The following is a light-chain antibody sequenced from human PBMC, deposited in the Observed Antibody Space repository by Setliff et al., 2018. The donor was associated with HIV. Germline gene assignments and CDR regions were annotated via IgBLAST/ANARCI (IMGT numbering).Light chain of an antibody. CDR2: DVS. CDR1: SSDVGSYDF. V-gene: IGLV2-14*03. J-gene: IGLJ1*01. CDR3: ASYRPNDLGV. Sequence: QSVLIQPASVSGPPGQSVTVSCTGTSSDVGSYDFVSWYQQLPGKAPKLLIYDVSDRPSGVSHRFSGSKSGNTASLTISGLQSEDEADYYCASYRPNDLGVFGTGTKVTVL.